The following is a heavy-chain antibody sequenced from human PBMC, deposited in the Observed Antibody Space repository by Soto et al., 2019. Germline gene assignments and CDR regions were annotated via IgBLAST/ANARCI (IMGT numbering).Heavy chain of an antibody. J-gene: IGHJ4*02. CDR2: IYFSGSA. V-gene: IGHV4-59*08. CDR3: ARRYSGYGDY. D-gene: IGHD5-12*01. Sequence: QVQLQESGPGLVKPSETLSLTCTVSGGSITSYYWSWIRQPPGKGLEWIGYIYFSGSANYNPSLKSQVTISVDTSKNQFSLKLSSVTAADTAVYYCARRYSGYGDYWGQGTLVTVSS. CDR1: GGSITSYY.